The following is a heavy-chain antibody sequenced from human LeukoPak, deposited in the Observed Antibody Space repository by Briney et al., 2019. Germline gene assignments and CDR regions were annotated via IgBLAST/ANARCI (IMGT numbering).Heavy chain of an antibody. D-gene: IGHD6-19*01. J-gene: IGHJ3*01. V-gene: IGHV4-34*01. CDR2: INYGGST. CDR3: ARGFPPGSGSRGSHAFDV. CDR1: EMSFSAYY. Sequence: KPSETLSLTCAVSEMSFSAYYWNWIRQSPGKGLEWIGEINYGGSTKYTPSLEGRGTILIDTSKNQFSLKLTSVTAADTAVYYCARGFPPGSGSRGSHAFDVWGQGTMVTLSS.